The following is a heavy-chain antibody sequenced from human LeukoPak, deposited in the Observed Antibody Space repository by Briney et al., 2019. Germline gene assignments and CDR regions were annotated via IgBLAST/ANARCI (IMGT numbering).Heavy chain of an antibody. Sequence: SETLSLTCTVSGNSISNYYRSWIRQPPGKGLEWIGYLYFSGSTNYNPSLKSRVTISVDTSKNQFSLKLSSVTAADTAMYYCARGIAGEWLPIWGQGTLATVSS. J-gene: IGHJ4*02. CDR2: LYFSGST. D-gene: IGHD3-3*01. CDR3: ARGIAGEWLPI. CDR1: GNSISNYY. V-gene: IGHV4-59*01.